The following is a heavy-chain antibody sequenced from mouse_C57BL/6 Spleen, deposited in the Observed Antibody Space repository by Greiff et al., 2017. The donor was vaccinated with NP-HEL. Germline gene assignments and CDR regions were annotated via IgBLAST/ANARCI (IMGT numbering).Heavy chain of an antibody. J-gene: IGHJ2*01. CDR3: ARDYYGSTGY. D-gene: IGHD1-1*01. CDR2: IDPSDSET. V-gene: IGHV1-52*01. Sequence: QVHVKQSGAELVRPGSSVKLSCKASGYTFTSYWMHWVKQRPIQGLEWIGNIDPSDSETHYNQKFKDKATLTVDKSSSTAYMQLSSLTSEDSAVYYCARDYYGSTGYWGQGTTLTVSS. CDR1: GYTFTSYW.